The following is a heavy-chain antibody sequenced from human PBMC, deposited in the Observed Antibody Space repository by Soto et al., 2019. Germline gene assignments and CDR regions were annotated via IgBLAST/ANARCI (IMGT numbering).Heavy chain of an antibody. Sequence: GGSLRLSCAASGFTFSTYWMDWVRQTPGKGLEWVANINQDGSEKNYVDSVKGRFTISRDNAKNSLYLQMSSLTAEDSALYYCSRSLNAWGQGTLVTVSS. CDR1: GFTFSTYW. V-gene: IGHV3-7*01. J-gene: IGHJ5*02. D-gene: IGHD2-8*01. CDR2: INQDGSEK. CDR3: SRSLNA.